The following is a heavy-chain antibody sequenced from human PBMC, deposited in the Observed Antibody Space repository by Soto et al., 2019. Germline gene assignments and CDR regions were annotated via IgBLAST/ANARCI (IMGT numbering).Heavy chain of an antibody. CDR3: ARFLGGSSTFXY. D-gene: IGHD1-26*01. CDR2: ISSSSKTI. V-gene: IGHV3-48*01. CDR1: GFTFSTYS. J-gene: IGHJ4*02. Sequence: LGGSLRLSCAASGFTFSTYSMNWVRQAPGKGLEWVSYISSSSKTIYYADSVKGRFTISRDNAKNSLYLQMNTLRAEDTAVYYCARFLGGSSTFXYWGQGTLVTVSS.